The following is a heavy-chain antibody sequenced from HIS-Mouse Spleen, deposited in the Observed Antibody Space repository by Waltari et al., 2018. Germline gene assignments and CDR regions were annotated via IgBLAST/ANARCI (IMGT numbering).Heavy chain of an antibody. CDR1: GFPFSSYG. CDR2: IWYDGSNK. Sequence: QVQLVESGGGVVQPGRSLRLSCSASGFPFSSYGMHWVRQAPGKGLGWVAVIWYDGSNKYYADSVKGRFTISRDNSKNTLYLQMNSLRAEDTAVYYCAREGEISGRSYFDYWGQGTLVTVSS. D-gene: IGHD3-10*01. J-gene: IGHJ4*02. CDR3: AREGEISGRSYFDY. V-gene: IGHV3-33*01.